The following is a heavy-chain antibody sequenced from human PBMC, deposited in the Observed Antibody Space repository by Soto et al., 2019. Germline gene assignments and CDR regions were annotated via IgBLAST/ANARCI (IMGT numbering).Heavy chain of an antibody. CDR3: AKDSSGAARPFVDYYYYGMDV. CDR1: GFTFSSYA. J-gene: IGHJ6*02. Sequence: GGSLRLSCAASGFTFSSYAMSWVRQAPGKGLEWVSAISGSGGSTYYADSVKGRFTISRDNSKNTLYLQMNSLGAEDTAVYYCAKDSSGAARPFVDYYYYGMDVWGQGTTVTVSS. CDR2: ISGSGGST. V-gene: IGHV3-23*01. D-gene: IGHD6-6*01.